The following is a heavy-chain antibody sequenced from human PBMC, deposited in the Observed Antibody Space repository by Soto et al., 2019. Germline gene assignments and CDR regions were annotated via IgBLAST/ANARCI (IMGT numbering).Heavy chain of an antibody. CDR3: ASGYSSSWYKSYYYYYGMDV. J-gene: IGHJ6*01. CDR1: GGSFSGYY. Sequence: SETLSLTCAVYGGSFSGYYWSWIRQPPGKGLEWIGEINHSGSTNYNPSLKSRVTISVDTSKNQFSLNLSSVTAVDTAVYYCASGYSSSWYKSYYYYYGMDVWG. D-gene: IGHD6-13*01. V-gene: IGHV4-34*01. CDR2: INHSGST.